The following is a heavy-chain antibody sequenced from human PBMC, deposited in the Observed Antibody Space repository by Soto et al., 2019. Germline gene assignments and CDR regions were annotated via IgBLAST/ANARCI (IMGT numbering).Heavy chain of an antibody. J-gene: IGHJ6*02. CDR3: AREFAYCSGGSCYSVNYYGMDV. D-gene: IGHD2-15*01. V-gene: IGHV1-58*02. Sequence: SVKVSCKASGFTFTSSAMQWVRQARGQRLEWIGWIVVGSGNTNYAQKFQERVTMTTDTSTSTAYMELRSLRSDDTAVYYCAREFAYCSGGSCYSVNYYGMDVWGQGTTVTVSS. CDR1: GFTFTSSA. CDR2: IVVGSGNT.